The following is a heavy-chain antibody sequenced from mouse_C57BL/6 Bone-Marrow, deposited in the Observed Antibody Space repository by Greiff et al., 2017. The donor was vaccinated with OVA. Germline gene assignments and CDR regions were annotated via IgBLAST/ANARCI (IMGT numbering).Heavy chain of an antibody. J-gene: IGHJ1*03. D-gene: IGHD2-10*01. CDR3: ARCPLPWYFDV. CDR2: IHPNSGST. V-gene: IGHV1-64*01. CDR1: GYTFTSYW. Sequence: VQLQQPGAELVKPGASVKLSCKASGYTFTSYWMHWVKQRPGQGLEWIGMIHPNSGSTNYNEKFKSKATLTVDKSSSTAYMQLSSLTSEDAAVYYCARCPLPWYFDVWGTGTTVTVSS.